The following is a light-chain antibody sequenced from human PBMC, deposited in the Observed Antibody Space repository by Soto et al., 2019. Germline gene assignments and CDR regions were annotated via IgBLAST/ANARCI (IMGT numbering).Light chain of an antibody. CDR1: SGSIAGNY. CDR3: QSYDSSNVV. J-gene: IGLJ2*01. CDR2: EDY. Sequence: NFMLTQPHSVSESPGKTVTISCTRSSGSIAGNYVRWYQQRPGSAPTTVIYEDYQRPSGVPDRFSGSIDSSSNSASLTISGLKTEDEADYYCQSYDSSNVVFGGGTKLTVL. V-gene: IGLV6-57*04.